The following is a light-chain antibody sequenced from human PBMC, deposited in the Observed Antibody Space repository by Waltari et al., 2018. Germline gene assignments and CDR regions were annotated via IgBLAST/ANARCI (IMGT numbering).Light chain of an antibody. J-gene: IGLJ3*02. CDR3: QTTDSSGAWA. CDR2: KDS. CDR1: ALSRQY. V-gene: IGLV3-25*03. Sequence: SHELTQPHSVSVSPGQTARITCSGDALSRQYAYWYQQKAGQAPVAVICKDSERPSGIPERFSGSTSGTTVTLTISGVQAEDEADYYCQTTDSSGAWAFGGGTKLTVL.